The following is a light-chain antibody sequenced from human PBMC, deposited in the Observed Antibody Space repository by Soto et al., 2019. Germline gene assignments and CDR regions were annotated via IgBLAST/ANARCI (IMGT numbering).Light chain of an antibody. CDR2: GAS. CDR3: QQSFSTPAT. V-gene: IGKV1-39*01. Sequence: DIQMTQSPTSLSASVGDSVTITCRASQNITTYLNWYQQKPGEAPSLLIYGASNLRSGVPSRFTASGSGTDFTLTISCLQPENFATYYCQQSFSTPATFGQGT. J-gene: IGKJ1*01. CDR1: QNITTY.